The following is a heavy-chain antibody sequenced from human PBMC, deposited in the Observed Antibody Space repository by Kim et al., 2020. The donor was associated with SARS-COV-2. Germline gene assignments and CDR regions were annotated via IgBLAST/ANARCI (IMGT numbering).Heavy chain of an antibody. V-gene: IGHV4-34*01. CDR2: INHSGST. Sequence: SETLSLTCAVYGGSFSGYYWSWIRQPPGKGLEWIGEINHSGSTNYNPSLKSRVTISVDTSKNQFSLKLSSVTAADTAVYYCARGLVNFLTIFGRNWFDP. D-gene: IGHD3-3*01. CDR3: ARGLVNFLTIFGRNWFDP. J-gene: IGHJ5*02. CDR1: GGSFSGYY.